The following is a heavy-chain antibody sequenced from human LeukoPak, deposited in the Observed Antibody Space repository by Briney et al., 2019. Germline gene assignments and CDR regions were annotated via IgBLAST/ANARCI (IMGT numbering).Heavy chain of an antibody. V-gene: IGHV3-30-3*01. J-gene: IGHJ4*02. CDR1: GFTFSSYA. D-gene: IGHD2-2*02. CDR3: ARDFGSCSSTSCYTFFDY. Sequence: QPGGSLRLSCAASGFTFSSYAMHWVRQAPGKGLEWVAVISYDGSNKYYADSVKGRFTISRDNSKNTLYLQMNSLRAEDTAVYYCARDFGSCSSTSCYTFFDYWGQGTLVTVSS. CDR2: ISYDGSNK.